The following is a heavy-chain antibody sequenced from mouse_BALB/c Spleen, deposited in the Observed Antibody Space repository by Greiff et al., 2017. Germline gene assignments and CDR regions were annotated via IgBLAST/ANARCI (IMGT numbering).Heavy chain of an antibody. J-gene: IGHJ2*01. CDR1: GFTFSSFG. V-gene: IGHV5-17*02. CDR3: ARSGGSSHYFDY. CDR2: ISSGSSTI. D-gene: IGHD1-1*01. Sequence: EVKLQESGGGLVQPGGSRKLSCAASGFTFSSFGMHWVRQAPEKGLEWVAYISSGSSTIYYADTVKGRFTISRDNPKNTLFLQMTSLRSEDTAMYYCARSGGSSHYFDYWGQGTTLTVSS.